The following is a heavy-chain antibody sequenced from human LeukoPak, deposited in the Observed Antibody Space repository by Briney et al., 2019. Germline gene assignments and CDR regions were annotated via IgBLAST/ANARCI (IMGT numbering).Heavy chain of an antibody. Sequence: GGSLRLSCAASGFTFSSYWMSWVRQAPGKGLEWVSYISSSDSTIYYADSVKGRFTISRDNAKNSLYLQMNSLRAEDTAVYYCARGGPAAGRFDYWGQGTLVTVSS. CDR2: ISSSDSTI. CDR1: GFTFSSYW. V-gene: IGHV3-48*04. CDR3: ARGGPAAGRFDY. J-gene: IGHJ4*02. D-gene: IGHD6-13*01.